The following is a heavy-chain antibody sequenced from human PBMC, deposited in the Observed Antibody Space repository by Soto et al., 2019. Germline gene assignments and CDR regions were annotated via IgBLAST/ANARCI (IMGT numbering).Heavy chain of an antibody. D-gene: IGHD2-2*01. J-gene: IGHJ5*02. CDR2: IYHSGST. CDR3: ARVPDR. CDR1: GVSIISGGYS. V-gene: IGHV4-30-2*01. Sequence: SATLSLTCAVSGVSIISGGYSWILIRQPPGKGLEWIGYIYHSGSTYYNPSLKSRVTISVDRSKNQFSLKLSSVTAADTAVYYCARVPDRWGQGTLVTVSS.